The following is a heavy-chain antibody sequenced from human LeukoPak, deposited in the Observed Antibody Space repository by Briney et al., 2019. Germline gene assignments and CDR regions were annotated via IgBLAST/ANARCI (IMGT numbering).Heavy chain of an antibody. CDR2: IFHSGNT. Sequence: PSETLSLTCTVSGGSISSSSYYWAWIRQFPGKGLEWIGSIFHSGNTYDNPSLKSRVTTSVDASKNHFSLTLSSVTAADTAVYHCARHMTTDMLDAFDIWGQGTMVIISS. D-gene: IGHD3-10*02. CDR1: GGSISSSSYY. CDR3: ARHMTTDMLDAFDI. J-gene: IGHJ3*02. V-gene: IGHV4-39*01.